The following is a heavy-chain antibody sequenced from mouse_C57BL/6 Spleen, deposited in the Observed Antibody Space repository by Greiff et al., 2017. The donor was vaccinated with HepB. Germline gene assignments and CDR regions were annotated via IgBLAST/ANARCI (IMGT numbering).Heavy chain of an antibody. J-gene: IGHJ1*03. V-gene: IGHV1-59*01. CDR3: ARENYGGV. CDR1: GYTFTSYW. D-gene: IGHD1-2*01. Sequence: VKLQQPGAELVRPGTSVKLSCKASGYTFTSYWMHWVKQRPGQGLEWIGVIDPSDSYTNYNQKFKGKATLTVDTSSSTAYMQLSSLTSEDSAVYYCARENYGGVWGTGTTVTVSS. CDR2: IDPSDSYT.